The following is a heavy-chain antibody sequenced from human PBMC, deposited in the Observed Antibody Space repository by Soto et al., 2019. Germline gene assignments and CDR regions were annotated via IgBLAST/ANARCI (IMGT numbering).Heavy chain of an antibody. J-gene: IGHJ3*02. V-gene: IGHV3-23*01. D-gene: IGHD2-2*01. Sequence: GGSLRLSCAASGFTFSSYAMSWVRQAPGKGLEWVSAISGSGGSTYYADSVKGRFTISRDNSKNTLYLQTNSLRAEDTAVYYCAKGDIVVVPAAMTAFDIWGQGTMVTVSS. CDR3: AKGDIVVVPAAMTAFDI. CDR2: ISGSGGST. CDR1: GFTFSSYA.